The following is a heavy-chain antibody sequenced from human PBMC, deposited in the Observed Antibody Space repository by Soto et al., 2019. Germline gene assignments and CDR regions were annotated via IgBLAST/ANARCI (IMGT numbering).Heavy chain of an antibody. V-gene: IGHV1-18*04. CDR3: ASRYCSGGSCYLAFDI. Sequence: ASVKVSCKASGYTFTSYGISWVRQAPGQGLEWMGWISAYNGNTNYAQKLQGRVTMTTDTSTSTAYMELRSLRSDVTAVYYCASRYCSGGSCYLAFDIWGQGTMVTVSS. CDR1: GYTFTSYG. J-gene: IGHJ3*02. D-gene: IGHD2-15*01. CDR2: ISAYNGNT.